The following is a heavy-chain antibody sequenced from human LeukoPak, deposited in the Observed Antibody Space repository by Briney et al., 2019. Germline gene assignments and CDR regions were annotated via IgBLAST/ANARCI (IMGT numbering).Heavy chain of an antibody. Sequence: PSETLSLTCTVSGASISSYYWSWIRQPAGKGLEWIGYIYYSGSANYNPSLKSRVTISVDTSKNQFSLKLSSVTAADTAVYYCARNLYDSSGSMGIYTFDYWGQGTLVTVSS. D-gene: IGHD3-22*01. CDR3: ARNLYDSSGSMGIYTFDY. J-gene: IGHJ4*02. CDR2: IYYSGSA. CDR1: GASISSYY. V-gene: IGHV4-59*01.